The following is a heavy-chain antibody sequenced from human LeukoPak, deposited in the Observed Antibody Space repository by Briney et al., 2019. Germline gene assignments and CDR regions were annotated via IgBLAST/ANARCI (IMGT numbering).Heavy chain of an antibody. Sequence: ETLSLTCTVSGGSISSYYWSWIRRPPGKGLEWIGYIYYSGSTNYNPSLKSRVTISVDTSKNQFSLKLSSVTAADTAVYYCARVKCSSSSCWFDPWGQGTLVTVSS. J-gene: IGHJ5*02. D-gene: IGHD6-6*01. CDR2: IYYSGST. CDR3: ARVKCSSSSCWFDP. CDR1: GGSISSYY. V-gene: IGHV4-59*01.